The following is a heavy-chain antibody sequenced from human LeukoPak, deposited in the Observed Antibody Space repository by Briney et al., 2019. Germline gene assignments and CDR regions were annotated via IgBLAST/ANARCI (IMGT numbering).Heavy chain of an antibody. CDR1: GYTFTSYH. V-gene: IGHV1-46*01. Sequence: ASVKVSCKASGYTFTSYHMHWVRQAPGQGLEWMGIINPSGGTTNYAQKFQGRVTMTRNTSISTAYMELSSLRSEDTAVYYCARKFLGSRGYYFDYWGQGTLVTVSS. CDR3: ARKFLGSRGYYFDY. J-gene: IGHJ4*02. CDR2: INPSGGTT. D-gene: IGHD3-10*01.